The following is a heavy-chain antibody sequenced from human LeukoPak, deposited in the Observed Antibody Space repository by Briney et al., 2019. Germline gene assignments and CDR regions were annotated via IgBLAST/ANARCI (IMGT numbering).Heavy chain of an antibody. Sequence: SETLSLTCTASGGSISSSSYCWGWIRQPPGKGLEWTGSICYSGSTFYNPSLKSRVTLSVDTSKNQFSLRLSSVTAADTAVYYCARTDNYIPEAWFDPWGQGTLVTVSS. CDR3: ARTDNYIPEAWFDP. J-gene: IGHJ5*02. D-gene: IGHD5-24*01. CDR2: ICYSGST. V-gene: IGHV4-39*01. CDR1: GGSISSSSYC.